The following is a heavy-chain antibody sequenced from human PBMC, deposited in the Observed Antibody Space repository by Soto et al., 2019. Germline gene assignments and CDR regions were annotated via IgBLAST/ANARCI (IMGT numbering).Heavy chain of an antibody. Sequence: GGSLRLSCAASGFTFSSYAMSWVRQAPGKGLEWVSAISGSGGSTYYADSVKGRFTISRDNSKNTLYLQMNSLRAEDTAVYYCAKDRGEHIVVVIATFDYWGQGTLVTVSS. CDR2: ISGSGGST. CDR1: GFTFSSYA. V-gene: IGHV3-23*01. J-gene: IGHJ4*02. D-gene: IGHD2-21*01. CDR3: AKDRGEHIVVVIATFDY.